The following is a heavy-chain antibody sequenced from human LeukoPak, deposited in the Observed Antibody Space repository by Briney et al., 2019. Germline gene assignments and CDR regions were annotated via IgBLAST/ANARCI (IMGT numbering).Heavy chain of an antibody. CDR2: INPNTGAT. V-gene: IGHV1-2*02. CDR1: GYTFTAYY. J-gene: IGHJ3*02. Sequence: GASVKVSCKTSGYTFTAYYIHWVRQAPGQGLEWMGWINPNTGATHSAQKFHGRVTMTRDTSISTAYMELSRLRSDDTAVYYCARDKGDTPDAFDIWGQGTMVTVSS. D-gene: IGHD2-15*01. CDR3: ARDKGDTPDAFDI.